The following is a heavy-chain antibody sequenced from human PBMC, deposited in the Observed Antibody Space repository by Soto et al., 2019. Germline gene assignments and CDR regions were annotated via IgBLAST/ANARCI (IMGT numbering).Heavy chain of an antibody. Sequence: XVKVSCKASGYTFTRYGISWVRHAPGQGLEWMGWISAYNGNTNYAQKLQGRVTMTTDTSTSTAYMELRSLRSDDTAVYYCARSRLLGPRDFDYWGQGTLVTVSS. V-gene: IGHV1-18*01. CDR1: GYTFTRYG. CDR3: ARSRLLGPRDFDY. CDR2: ISAYNGNT. J-gene: IGHJ4*02.